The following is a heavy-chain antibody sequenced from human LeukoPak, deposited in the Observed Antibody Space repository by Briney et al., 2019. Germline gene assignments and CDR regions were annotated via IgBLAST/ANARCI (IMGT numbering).Heavy chain of an antibody. CDR3: ARGGGIAVAGNFDY. CDR2: MNPNSGNT. D-gene: IGHD6-19*01. Sequence: ASVKLSCKASGYTFTSYDINWVRHATGQGLEWMGWMNPNSGNTGYAQKFQGRVTMTRNTSISTAYMELSSLRSEDTAVYYCARGGGIAVAGNFDYWGQGTLVTVSS. CDR1: GYTFTSYD. V-gene: IGHV1-8*01. J-gene: IGHJ4*02.